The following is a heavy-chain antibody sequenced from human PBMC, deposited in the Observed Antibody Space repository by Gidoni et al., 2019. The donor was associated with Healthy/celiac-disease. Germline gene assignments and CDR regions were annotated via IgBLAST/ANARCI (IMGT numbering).Heavy chain of an antibody. Sequence: QVQLQESGPGLVKPSETLSLTCTVSGGSSSYYWSWIRQPAGKGLEWIGRIYTSGSTNYNPSLKSRVTMSVDTSKNQFSLKLSSVTAADTAVYYCARVQDSSGGKGAVDIWGQGTMVTVSS. V-gene: IGHV4-4*07. CDR1: GGSSSYY. CDR3: ARVQDSSGGKGAVDI. CDR2: IYTSGST. D-gene: IGHD3-22*01. J-gene: IGHJ3*02.